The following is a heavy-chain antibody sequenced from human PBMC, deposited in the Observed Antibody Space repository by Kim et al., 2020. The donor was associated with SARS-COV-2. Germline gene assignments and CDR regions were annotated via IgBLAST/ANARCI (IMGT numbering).Heavy chain of an antibody. V-gene: IGHV4-39*07. Sequence: SETLSLTCTVSGGSISSSSYYWGWIRQPPGKTLEWIGSIYYTGTTYYNPSLKSRVTISIDTSKNQFSLKLDSVTPADTAVYYCAGGNSESGINSWGQGTLVTVSS. D-gene: IGHD1-26*01. CDR3: AGGNSESGINS. CDR1: GGSISSSSYY. J-gene: IGHJ4*02. CDR2: IYYTGTT.